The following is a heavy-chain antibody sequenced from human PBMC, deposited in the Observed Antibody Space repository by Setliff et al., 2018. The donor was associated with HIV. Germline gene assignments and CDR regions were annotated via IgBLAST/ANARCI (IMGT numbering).Heavy chain of an antibody. V-gene: IGHV1-69*06. J-gene: IGHJ4*02. CDR3: AIRSRLGGSSNYLDF. CDR1: GGTFSRYS. Sequence: GASVKVSCKASGGTFSRYSITWIRQVPGQGLEWMGRIIPIFGTANYAQTFQGRVTITADKSTSTAYMELSSLRSEDTAVYYCAIRSRLGGSSNYLDFWGQGTLVTVSS. CDR2: IIPIFGTA. D-gene: IGHD1-26*01.